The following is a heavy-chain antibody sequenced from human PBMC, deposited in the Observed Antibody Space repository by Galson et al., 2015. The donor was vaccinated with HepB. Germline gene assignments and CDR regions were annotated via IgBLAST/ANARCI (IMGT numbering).Heavy chain of an antibody. CDR1: GFTFGDYA. Sequence: SLRLSCAASGFTFGDYAMSWFRQAPGKGLEWVGFIRSKAYGGTTEYAASVKGRFTISRDVSKSIAYLQMNSLKTEDTAVYYCTRDSRAYYYDSSRPPIDYWGQGTLVTVSS. CDR2: IRSKAYGGTT. D-gene: IGHD3-22*01. CDR3: TRDSRAYYYDSSRPPIDY. V-gene: IGHV3-49*03. J-gene: IGHJ4*02.